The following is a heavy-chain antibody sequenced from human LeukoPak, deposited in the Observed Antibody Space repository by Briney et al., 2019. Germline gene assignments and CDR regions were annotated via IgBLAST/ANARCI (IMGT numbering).Heavy chain of an antibody. CDR2: MNIDGSEK. V-gene: IGHV3-7*01. Sequence: GGSLRLSCAASGFTFSSYGMGWVRQAPGKGLEWVANMNIDGSEKYYADSAKGRFTISRDNARNSVYLQMNSLRVEDTAVYYCARDPVEWELLLDYWGQGTLVTVSS. J-gene: IGHJ4*02. D-gene: IGHD1-26*01. CDR3: ARDPVEWELLLDY. CDR1: GFTFSSYG.